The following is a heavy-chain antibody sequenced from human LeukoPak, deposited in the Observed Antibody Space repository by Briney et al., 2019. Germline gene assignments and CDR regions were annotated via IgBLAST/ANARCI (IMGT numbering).Heavy chain of an antibody. CDR3: AKVSVVAVVNPGYVFLSYFDY. Sequence: GGSLTLSCAASGFTYSSYAMRWVRQPPSPGLEWVSAISGSGGSTYYPDSVKGRFTISRDNSKNTLYLQMNRLRAEDTAVYYCAKVSVVAVVNPGYVFLSYFDYWGQGTLVTVSS. J-gene: IGHJ4*02. V-gene: IGHV3-23*01. CDR2: ISGSGGST. CDR1: GFTYSSYA. D-gene: IGHD2-15*01.